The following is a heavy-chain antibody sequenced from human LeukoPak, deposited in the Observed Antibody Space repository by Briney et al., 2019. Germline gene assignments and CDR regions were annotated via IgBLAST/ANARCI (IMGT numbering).Heavy chain of an antibody. CDR3: AGVLEGAFDI. J-gene: IGHJ3*02. V-gene: IGHV3-7*04. CDR2: IKQDGGEK. CDR1: GFTFSNFW. Sequence: GGSLRLSCAASGFTFSNFWMTWVRQGPGKGLEWVANIKQDGGEKYYVDSVKGRFTISRDNAKNSLYLQMNSLRAEDTAVYYCAGVLEGAFDIWGQGTMVTVSS.